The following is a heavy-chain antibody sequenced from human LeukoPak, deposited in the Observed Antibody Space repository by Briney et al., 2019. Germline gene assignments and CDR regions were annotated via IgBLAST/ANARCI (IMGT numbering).Heavy chain of an antibody. D-gene: IGHD1-1*01. V-gene: IGHV3-23*01. CDR2: ISGRGDKT. J-gene: IGHJ4*02. CDR3: AKLSGTYGTTSRVLDS. Sequence: PGGSLRLSCAASGFTFSSYAMSWVRQAPGKGLEWVSGISGRGDKTYYADSVKGRFTISRDNSKNTLYLQMNSLRAEDTAVYYCAKLSGTYGTTSRVLDSWGQGTLVTVSS. CDR1: GFTFSSYA.